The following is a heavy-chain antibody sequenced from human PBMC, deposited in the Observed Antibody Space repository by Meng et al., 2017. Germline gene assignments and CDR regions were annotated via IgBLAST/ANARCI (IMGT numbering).Heavy chain of an antibody. CDR2: ISYSGAT. CDR3: ARHSGSYFGRFDP. D-gene: IGHD1-26*01. V-gene: IGHV4-30-4*01. Sequence: QVQLQESGPRLVRPSQNLSLTFTISGASISSAVFWIWIRQPPGNDLEWIEYISYSGATHYNPSLKSRLTISVDTAKNQFSLSLSSVTAADTAVYYCARHSGSYFGRFDPWGQGTLVTVSS. J-gene: IGHJ5*02. CDR1: GASISSAVF.